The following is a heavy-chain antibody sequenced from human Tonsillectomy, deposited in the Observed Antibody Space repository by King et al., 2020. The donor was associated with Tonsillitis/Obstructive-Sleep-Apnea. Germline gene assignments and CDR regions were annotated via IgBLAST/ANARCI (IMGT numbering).Heavy chain of an antibody. CDR1: GGSFSGYY. V-gene: IGHV4-34*01. CDR2: INHSGST. CDR3: ARGPSFWSGYHRRGEFDY. J-gene: IGHJ4*02. D-gene: IGHD3-3*01. Sequence: VQLQQWGAGLLKPSEPLSLTCAVYGGSFSGYYWSWIRQPPGKGLEWIGEINHSGSTNYNPSLKSRVTISVDTSKNQFSLKLSSVTAADTAVYYCARGPSFWSGYHRRGEFDYWGQGTLVTVSS.